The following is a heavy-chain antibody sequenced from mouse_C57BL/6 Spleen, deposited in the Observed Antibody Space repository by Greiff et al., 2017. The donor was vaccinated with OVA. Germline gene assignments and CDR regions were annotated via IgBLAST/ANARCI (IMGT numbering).Heavy chain of an antibody. D-gene: IGHD1-1*01. J-gene: IGHJ3*01. CDR1: GYAFSSSW. Sequence: QVQLQQSGPELVQPGASVKISCKASGYAFSSSWMNWVKQRPGKGLEWIGRIYPGDGDTNYNGKFKGKATLTADKSSSTAYMQLSSLTSEDSAVYFCARNYSSSPAYWGQGTLVTVSA. CDR2: IYPGDGDT. V-gene: IGHV1-82*01. CDR3: ARNYSSSPAY.